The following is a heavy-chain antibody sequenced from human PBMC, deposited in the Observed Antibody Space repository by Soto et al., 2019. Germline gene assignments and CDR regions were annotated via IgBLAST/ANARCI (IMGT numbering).Heavy chain of an antibody. CDR1: GFTFSSYA. CDR3: ARPNYYDSSSYLVPDALDI. D-gene: IGHD3-22*01. V-gene: IGHV3-30-3*01. J-gene: IGHJ3*02. Sequence: GGSLRLSCAASGFTFSSYAMHWVRQAPGKGLEWVAVISYDGSSKYYADSVKGRFTISRDNSKNTLYLQMNSLRAEDTAVYYCARPNYYDSSSYLVPDALDIWGQVTMVTVSS. CDR2: ISYDGSSK.